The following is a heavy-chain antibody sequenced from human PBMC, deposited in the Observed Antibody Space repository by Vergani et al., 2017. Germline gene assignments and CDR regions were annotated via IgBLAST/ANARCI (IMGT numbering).Heavy chain of an antibody. CDR1: GFTFSSYA. Sequence: EVQLLESGGGLVQPGGSLRLSCAASGFTFSSYAMSWVRQAPGKGLEWVSAISGSGGSTYYADSVKGRFTISRDNSKNTLYLQMNSLRAEDTAVYYCAKEGQNDYGGIPPYYMDVGGKGTTVTVSS. V-gene: IGHV3-23*01. CDR3: AKEGQNDYGGIPPYYMDV. CDR2: ISGSGGST. J-gene: IGHJ6*03. D-gene: IGHD4-23*01.